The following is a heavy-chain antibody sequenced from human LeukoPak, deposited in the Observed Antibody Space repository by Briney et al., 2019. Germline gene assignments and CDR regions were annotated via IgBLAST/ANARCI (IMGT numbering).Heavy chain of an antibody. CDR2: ISSSGSTI. J-gene: IGHJ4*02. Sequence: GGSLRLSCAASGFTFSSYEMNWVRQAPGKGLEWVSYISSSGSTIYYADSVKGRFTISRDNAKNSLYLQMNSLRAEDTAVYYCARVHYYGSGTYYFDYWGQGTLVTVSS. D-gene: IGHD3-10*01. CDR1: GFTFSSYE. V-gene: IGHV3-48*03. CDR3: ARVHYYGSGTYYFDY.